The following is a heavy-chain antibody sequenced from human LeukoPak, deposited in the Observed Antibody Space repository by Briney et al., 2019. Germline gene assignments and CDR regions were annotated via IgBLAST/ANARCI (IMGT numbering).Heavy chain of an antibody. CDR1: GYSISSGYY. CDR2: IYHSGST. V-gene: IGHV4-38-2*02. J-gene: IGHJ4*02. Sequence: PSETLSLTCTVSGYSISSGYYWGWIRQPPGKGLEWIGNIYHSGSTYYNPSLKSRVTMSVDTSKNQFSLKLSSVTAADTAVYYCARGVDYWGQGTLVTVSS. CDR3: ARGVDY. D-gene: IGHD2-8*01.